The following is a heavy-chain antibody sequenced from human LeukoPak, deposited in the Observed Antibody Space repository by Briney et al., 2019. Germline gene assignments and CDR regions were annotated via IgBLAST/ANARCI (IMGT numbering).Heavy chain of an antibody. CDR2: MNPNSGNT. Sequence: ASVKVSCKGSGYTFTSYDINWLRQATGQGLEWVGWMNPNSGNTGYAQKFQGRVIITRNTSISTAYMELSSLRSEDTAGYYCAGEGVFTIFGVVLDAFDIWGQGTMVTVSS. V-gene: IGHV1-8*03. CDR1: GYTFTSYD. J-gene: IGHJ3*02. CDR3: AGEGVFTIFGVVLDAFDI. D-gene: IGHD3-3*01.